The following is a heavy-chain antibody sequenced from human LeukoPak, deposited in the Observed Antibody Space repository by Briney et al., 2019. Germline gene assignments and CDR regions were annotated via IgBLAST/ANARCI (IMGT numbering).Heavy chain of an antibody. Sequence: SQTLSLTCTVSGGSISSGSYYWSWIRQPAGKGLEWIGRIYTSGSTNYNPSLKSRVTISVDTSKNQFSPKLSSVTAADTAVYYCAREAVAAQEWFDPWGQGTLVTVSS. D-gene: IGHD6-19*01. V-gene: IGHV4-61*02. J-gene: IGHJ5*02. CDR1: GGSISSGSYY. CDR3: AREAVAAQEWFDP. CDR2: IYTSGST.